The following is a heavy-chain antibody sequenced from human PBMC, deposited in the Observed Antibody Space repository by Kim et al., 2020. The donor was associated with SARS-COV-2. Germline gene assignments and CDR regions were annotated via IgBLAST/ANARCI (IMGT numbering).Heavy chain of an antibody. CDR3: AKEGAADLYYFDS. Sequence: YSHPVTGRLTNSRDNSTGILYLQMNSLRAGDTAVYYCAKEGAADLYYFDSWGQGTLVTVSS. D-gene: IGHD6-25*01. V-gene: IGHV3-23*01. J-gene: IGHJ4*02.